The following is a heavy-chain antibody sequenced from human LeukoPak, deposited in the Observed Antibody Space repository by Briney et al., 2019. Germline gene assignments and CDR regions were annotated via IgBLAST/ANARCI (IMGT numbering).Heavy chain of an antibody. CDR3: ATSQTTAIPYWYFDL. CDR1: GYTLTELS. D-gene: IGHD4-11*01. Sequence: ASVKVSCKVSGYTLTELSMHWVRQAPGKGLEWMGGFDPEDGETIYAQKFQGRVTMTEDTSIDTAYMELSSLRSEDTAVYYCATSQTTAIPYWYFDLWGRGTLVTVSS. CDR2: FDPEDGET. J-gene: IGHJ2*01. V-gene: IGHV1-24*01.